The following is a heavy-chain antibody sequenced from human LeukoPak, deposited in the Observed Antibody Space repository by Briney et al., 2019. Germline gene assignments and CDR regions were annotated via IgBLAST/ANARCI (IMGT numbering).Heavy chain of an antibody. J-gene: IGHJ4*02. V-gene: IGHV1-69*02. D-gene: IGHD3-22*01. CDR3: ARGPLRGYYDSSGYYYGY. Sequence: GSSVKVSCKASGGTFSSHTISWVRQAPGQGLEWMGRIIPILGIANYAQKFQGRVTITADKSTSTAYMELSSLRSEDTAVYYCARGPLRGYYDSSGYYYGYWGQGTLVTVSS. CDR1: GGTFSSHT. CDR2: IIPILGIA.